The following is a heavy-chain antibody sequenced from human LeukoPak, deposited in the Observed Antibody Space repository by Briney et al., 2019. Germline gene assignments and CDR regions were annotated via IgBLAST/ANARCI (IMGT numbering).Heavy chain of an antibody. D-gene: IGHD6-19*01. CDR2: ISYDGSNK. CDR1: GFTFSTYA. Sequence: GGSLRLSCAASGFTFSTYAMHWVRQAPGKGLEWVAAISYDGSNKNYADSVKGRFTISRDNSKNTLYLQMNSLRAEDTAVYYCARGVRIAVVGYIDYWGQGTLVTVSS. CDR3: ARGVRIAVVGYIDY. V-gene: IGHV3-30*04. J-gene: IGHJ4*02.